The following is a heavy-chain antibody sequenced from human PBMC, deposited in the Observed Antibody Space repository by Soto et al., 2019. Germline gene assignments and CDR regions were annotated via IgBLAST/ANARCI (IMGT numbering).Heavy chain of an antibody. V-gene: IGHV1-3*01. CDR2: INAGNGNT. D-gene: IGHD2-21*01. Sequence: ASVKVSCKASGYTFTSYAMHWVRQAPGQRLEWMGWINAGNGNTKYSQKFQGRVTITRDTSASTAYMELSSLRSEDTAVYYCARAGLWPLPGADYYFDYWGQGTLVTVSS. CDR3: ARAGLWPLPGADYYFDY. J-gene: IGHJ4*02. CDR1: GYTFTSYA.